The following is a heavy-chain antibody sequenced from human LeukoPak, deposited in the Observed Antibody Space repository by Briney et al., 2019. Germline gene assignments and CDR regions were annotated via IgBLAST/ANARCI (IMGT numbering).Heavy chain of an antibody. V-gene: IGHV3-23*01. CDR3: ARGGYSYGFDI. CDR1: GFTFSSYA. Sequence: EGSLRLSCAASGFTFSSYAMSWVRQAPGKGLEWVSAISGSGGSTYYADSVKGRFTISRDNSKNTLYLQMNSLRAEDTAVYYCARGGYSYGFDIWGQGTMVTVSS. CDR2: ISGSGGST. D-gene: IGHD5-18*01. J-gene: IGHJ3*02.